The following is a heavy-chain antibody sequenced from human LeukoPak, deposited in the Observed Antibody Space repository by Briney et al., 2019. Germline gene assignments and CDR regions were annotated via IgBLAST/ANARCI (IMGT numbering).Heavy chain of an antibody. CDR2: INPNSGGT. Sequence: ASVKVSCKASGYTFTGYYMHWVRQAPGQGLEWMGWINPNSGGTNYAQKFQGRVTMTRDTSISTAYMELSRLRSDDTAVYHCARVLGYRYYFDYWGQGTLVTVSS. CDR1: GYTFTGYY. D-gene: IGHD5-18*01. J-gene: IGHJ4*02. V-gene: IGHV1-2*02. CDR3: ARVLGYRYYFDY.